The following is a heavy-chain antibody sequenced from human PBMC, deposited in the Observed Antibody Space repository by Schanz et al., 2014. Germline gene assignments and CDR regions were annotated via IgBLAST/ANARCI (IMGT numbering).Heavy chain of an antibody. CDR2: LLSSERA. D-gene: IGHD5-18*01. CDR1: GFTMRNEW. J-gene: IGHJ4*02. Sequence: QVQLVESGGGLVQPGGSLRLSCAASGFTMRNEWMSWVRQAPGEGLEWIAYLLSSERAKYNPSLDSRSTLSLDTSKSQFSLHLRYVTAADTAVYYCATIPRGNIYGYFDYWGQGSLVTVSS. V-gene: IGHV4-4*08. CDR3: ATIPRGNIYGYFDY.